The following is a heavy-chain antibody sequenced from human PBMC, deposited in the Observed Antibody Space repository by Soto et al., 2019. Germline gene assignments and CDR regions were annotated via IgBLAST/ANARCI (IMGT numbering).Heavy chain of an antibody. D-gene: IGHD3-10*01. CDR2: VNPIHSMS. V-gene: IGHV1-69*02. J-gene: IGHJ4*02. Sequence: QVQLVQSGAELKKPGSSVKVSCKASGDTFSFYTINWVRQAPGLGLEWMGRVNPIHSMSNYAQKFQGRVTMTADKSTSTASMELRSLRSEDTAFYYCATSYGSGYRAFDYWGQGALVTVSS. CDR1: GDTFSFYT. CDR3: ATSYGSGYRAFDY.